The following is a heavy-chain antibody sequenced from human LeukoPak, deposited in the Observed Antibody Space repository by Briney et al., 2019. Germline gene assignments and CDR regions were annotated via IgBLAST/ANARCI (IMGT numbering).Heavy chain of an antibody. J-gene: IGHJ6*02. Sequence: ASVKVSCKASGGTFSSYAISWVRQAPGQGLEWMGGIIPIFGTANYAQKFQGRVTITADESTSTAYMELSSLRSEDTAVYYCARDLGLRFLDPLYYYYGMDVWGQGTTVTVSS. CDR2: IIPIFGTA. D-gene: IGHD3-3*01. CDR1: GGTFSSYA. CDR3: ARDLGLRFLDPLYYYYGMDV. V-gene: IGHV1-69*13.